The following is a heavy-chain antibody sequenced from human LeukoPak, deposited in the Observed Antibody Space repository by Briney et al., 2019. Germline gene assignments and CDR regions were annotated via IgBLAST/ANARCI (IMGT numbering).Heavy chain of an antibody. J-gene: IGHJ4*02. Sequence: GGSLRLPCAASGFTFSDYAMTWVRQTPGKGLEWVSVISGGGDSTDYADSVKGRFTISRDHSKNTLYLHMNSLRAEDTAVYYRARAPEYDSSGYHFDYWGQGTLVTVSS. CDR1: GFTFSDYA. V-gene: IGHV3-23*01. CDR2: ISGGGDST. CDR3: ARAPEYDSSGYHFDY. D-gene: IGHD3-22*01.